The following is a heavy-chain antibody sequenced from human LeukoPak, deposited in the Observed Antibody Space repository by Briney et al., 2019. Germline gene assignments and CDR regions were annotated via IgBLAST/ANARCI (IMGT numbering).Heavy chain of an antibody. Sequence: KPSETLSLTCTLSGGSISTYYWSWIRQPPGKGLEWIGYIYHSGSTNYNPSLKSRVTISVDTSKNQFSLKLSSVTAADTAVYYCARGGGYASPIGYWGQGALVTVS. V-gene: IGHV4-59*01. CDR3: ARGGGYASPIGY. CDR1: GGSISTYY. CDR2: IYHSGST. J-gene: IGHJ4*02. D-gene: IGHD5-12*01.